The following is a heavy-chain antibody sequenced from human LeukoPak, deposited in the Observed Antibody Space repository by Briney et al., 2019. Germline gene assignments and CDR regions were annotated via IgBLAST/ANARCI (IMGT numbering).Heavy chain of an antibody. J-gene: IGHJ4*02. D-gene: IGHD3-22*01. CDR3: ASAPLQSYDSSGYLFDY. Sequence: PSETLSLTCAVYGGSFSGYYWSWIRQPPGKGLEWIGEINHSGGTNYNPSLKSRVTISVDTSKNQFSLKLSSVTAADTAVYYCASAPLQSYDSSGYLFDYWGQGTLVTVSS. CDR2: INHSGGT. CDR1: GGSFSGYY. V-gene: IGHV4-34*01.